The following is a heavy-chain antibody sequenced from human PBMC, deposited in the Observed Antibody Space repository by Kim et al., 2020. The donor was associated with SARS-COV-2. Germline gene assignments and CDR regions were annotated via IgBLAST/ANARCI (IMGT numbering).Heavy chain of an antibody. J-gene: IGHJ4*02. CDR3: ARRAIVLVVYDDF. D-gene: IGHD2-8*02. V-gene: IGHV4-39*01. Sequence: YNPSHKSRVTISVDTSKNQFSLKLSSVTAADTAVYYCARRAIVLVVYDDFWGQGTLVTVSS.